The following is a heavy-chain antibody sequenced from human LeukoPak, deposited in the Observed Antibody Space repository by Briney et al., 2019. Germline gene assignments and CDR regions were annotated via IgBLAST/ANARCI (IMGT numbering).Heavy chain of an antibody. J-gene: IGHJ4*02. CDR3: ARGDYSNYLHFDY. V-gene: IGHV4-4*07. CDR1: GDSISSYY. Sequence: SETLSLTCTVSGDSISSYYWSWIRQPAGKGLEWIGRIHTSGSTNHNPSLTSRVTMSVDTSKNQFSLKLTSVTAADTAVYYCARGDYSNYLHFDYWGQGTLVTVSS. D-gene: IGHD4-11*01. CDR2: IHTSGST.